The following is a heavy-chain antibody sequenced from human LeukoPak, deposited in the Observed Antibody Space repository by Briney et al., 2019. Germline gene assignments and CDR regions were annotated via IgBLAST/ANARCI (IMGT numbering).Heavy chain of an antibody. Sequence: PSETLSLTCTVSGASIRSCYWSWIRQPPGKGLEWIGYIYYSGSTNYNPSLKSRVSFSVDTSKNQFSLKLTSVTAADTAVYYCARGVGYYYYMDVWGKGTTVTISS. CDR3: ARGVGYYYYMDV. CDR2: IYYSGST. CDR1: GASIRSCY. J-gene: IGHJ6*03. V-gene: IGHV4-59*01.